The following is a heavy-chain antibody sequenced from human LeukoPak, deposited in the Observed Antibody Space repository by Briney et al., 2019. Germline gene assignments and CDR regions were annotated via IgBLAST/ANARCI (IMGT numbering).Heavy chain of an antibody. D-gene: IGHD6-19*01. CDR3: ARESLKYKGWTPDY. Sequence: GGSLRLSCAASGFTFSSYGMHWVRQAPGKGLEWVAVIWYDGSNKYYADSVKGRFTISRDNSKNTLYLQMNSLRAEDTAVYYCARESLKYKGWTPDYWGQGTLVTVSS. V-gene: IGHV3-33*01. CDR2: IWYDGSNK. J-gene: IGHJ4*02. CDR1: GFTFSSYG.